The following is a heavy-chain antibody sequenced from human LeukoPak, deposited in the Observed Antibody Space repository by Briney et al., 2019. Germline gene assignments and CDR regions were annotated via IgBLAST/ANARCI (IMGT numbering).Heavy chain of an antibody. J-gene: IGHJ4*02. CDR3: ARGRGIAARYYFDY. CDR1: GYTFTSYG. CDR2: IIPIFGTA. Sequence: SVNVSCKASGYTFTSYGTSWVRQAPGQGLEWMGGIIPIFGTANYAQKFQGRVTITTDESTSTAYMELSSLRSEDTAVYYCARGRGIAARYYFDYWGQGTLVTVSS. V-gene: IGHV1-69*05. D-gene: IGHD6-6*01.